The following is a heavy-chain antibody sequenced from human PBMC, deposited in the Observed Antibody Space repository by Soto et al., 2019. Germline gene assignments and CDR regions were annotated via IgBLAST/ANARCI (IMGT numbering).Heavy chain of an antibody. V-gene: IGHV3-23*01. CDR1: GFTFSSYA. J-gene: IGHJ6*02. Sequence: GGSLRLSCAASGFTFSSYAMSWVRQAPGKGLEWVSAISGSGGSTYYADSVKGRFTISRDNSKNTLYLQMNSLRAEDTAVYYCAKGTIVRFLFGMDVWGQGTTVTVSS. D-gene: IGHD3-3*01. CDR2: ISGSGGST. CDR3: AKGTIVRFLFGMDV.